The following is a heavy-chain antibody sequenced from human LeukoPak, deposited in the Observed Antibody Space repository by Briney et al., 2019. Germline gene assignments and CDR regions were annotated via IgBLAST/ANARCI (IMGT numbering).Heavy chain of an antibody. D-gene: IGHD5-12*01. V-gene: IGHV3-66*01. J-gene: IGHJ4*01. CDR3: ARGGTSGTTITYYFDY. CDR2: LYRGGSP. CDR1: GFTVSSNY. Sequence: PGGSLSLSCAASGFTVSSNYVGWVRQAPGKGLEWVSVLYRGGSPYYADSVKGRFTISRDNSKNTLYLQMNTLRADDTAVYYCARGGTSGTTITYYFDYWGHGTLVTVPS.